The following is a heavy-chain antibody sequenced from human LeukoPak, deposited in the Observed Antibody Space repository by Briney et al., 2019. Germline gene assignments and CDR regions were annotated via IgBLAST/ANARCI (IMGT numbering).Heavy chain of an antibody. Sequence: PGGSLRLSCAASGFTFSSYAMHWVRQAPGKGLEWVAVISYDGSNKYYADSVKGRFTISRDNSKNTLYLQMNSLRAEDTAVYYCARDVTGAMVRGVIVGYGRDVWGQGTTVTVSS. CDR1: GFTFSSYA. CDR3: ARDVTGAMVRGVIVGYGRDV. J-gene: IGHJ6*02. D-gene: IGHD3-10*01. V-gene: IGHV3-30-3*01. CDR2: ISYDGSNK.